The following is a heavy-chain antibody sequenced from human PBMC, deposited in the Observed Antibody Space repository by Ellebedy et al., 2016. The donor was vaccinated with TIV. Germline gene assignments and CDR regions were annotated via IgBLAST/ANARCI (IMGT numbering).Heavy chain of an antibody. J-gene: IGHJ4*02. CDR2: MYSSGST. D-gene: IGHD1-26*01. V-gene: IGHV4-4*07. Sequence: MPSETLSLTCNVSGGSISGYYWSCIRQPAGGGLEWNGRMYSSGSTNYHPSLKSRVTMSVDTSKNQLSLTLSSVTAADTAVYYCASAGSYSGGSHFDYWGQGALVTVSS. CDR1: GGSISGYY. CDR3: ASAGSYSGGSHFDY.